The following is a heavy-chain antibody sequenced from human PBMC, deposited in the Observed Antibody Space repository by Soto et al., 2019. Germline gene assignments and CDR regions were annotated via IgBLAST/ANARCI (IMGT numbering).Heavy chain of an antibody. J-gene: IGHJ4*02. Sequence: EVQLVESGGGLVQPGGSLRLSCAASGFTLSGYWMHWVRQVPGKGLVWVSRISSDGRTTNYADSVGGRFTISRDNAKNTVYGERRGVGGGGAGVGGGGGGNSGYGNFDYWGQGTLVTVSS. CDR2: ISSDGRTT. D-gene: IGHD5-12*01. CDR3: GGGNSGYGNFDY. V-gene: IGHV3-74*01. CDR1: GFTLSGYW.